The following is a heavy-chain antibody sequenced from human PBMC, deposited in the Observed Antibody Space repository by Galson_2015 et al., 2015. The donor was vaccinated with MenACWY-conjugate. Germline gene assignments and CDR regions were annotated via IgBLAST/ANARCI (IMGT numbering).Heavy chain of an antibody. CDR2: ISGSGGST. CDR3: ARKHSGSYCPYYSCYYGMDV. J-gene: IGHJ6*02. CDR1: GFTFSSYA. Sequence: SLRLSCAASGFTFSSYAMRWVRQAPGKGLEWVSAISGSGGSTYYADSVKGRFTISRDNSKNTLYLQMNSLRAEDTAVYYCARKHSGSYCPYYSCYYGMDVWGQGTTVTVSS. D-gene: IGHD1-26*01. V-gene: IGHV3-23*01.